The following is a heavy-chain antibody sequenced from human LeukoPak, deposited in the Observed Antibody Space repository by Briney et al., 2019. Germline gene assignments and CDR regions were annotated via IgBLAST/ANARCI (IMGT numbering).Heavy chain of an antibody. V-gene: IGHV3-21*01. CDR3: ARAGYSTGWYYFDY. D-gene: IGHD6-19*01. Sequence: PGGSLRLSCAASGFTFSSYSMNWVRQAPGKGLEWVSSISSSSSYMYYADSVKGRFTVSRDNAKNSLYLQMNSLRAEDTAVYYCARAGYSTGWYYFDYWGQGTLVTVSS. CDR2: ISSSSSYM. J-gene: IGHJ4*02. CDR1: GFTFSSYS.